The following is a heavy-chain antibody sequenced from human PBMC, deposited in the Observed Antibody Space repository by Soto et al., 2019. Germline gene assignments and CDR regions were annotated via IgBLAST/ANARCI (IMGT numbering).Heavy chain of an antibody. CDR3: ATSRRLRRINYGMDV. D-gene: IGHD4-17*01. Sequence: QVQLVQSGAEVKKPGSSVKVSCKASGGTFSSYTISWVRQAPGQGLEWMGRIIPILGIANYAQKCQGRVTITADKSTSTAYMELSSLRSEYTAVYYCATSRRLRRINYGMDVWGQGTTVTVSS. CDR2: IIPILGIA. V-gene: IGHV1-69*02. J-gene: IGHJ6*02. CDR1: GGTFSSYT.